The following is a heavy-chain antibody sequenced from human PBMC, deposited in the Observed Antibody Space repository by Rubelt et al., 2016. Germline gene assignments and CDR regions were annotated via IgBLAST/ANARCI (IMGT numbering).Heavy chain of an antibody. CDR3: ARTGARYYFDY. D-gene: IGHD1-1*01. CDR2: INPSSGGT. J-gene: IGHJ4*02. V-gene: IGHV1-2*06. Sequence: QMQLVQSGAEVKKPGASVKVSCKASGYSFTDCYIHWVRQAPGQGLEWMGRINPSSGGTNYAQKFTGRVTMTRDTSISTAYMELSRLRSDDTAVYYCARTGARYYFDYWGQGTLVTVSA. CDR1: GYSFTDCY.